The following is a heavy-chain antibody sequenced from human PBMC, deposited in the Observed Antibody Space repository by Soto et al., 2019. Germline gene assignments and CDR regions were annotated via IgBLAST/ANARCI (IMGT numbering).Heavy chain of an antibody. Sequence: ASVKVSCTDSGYTFTSYGISWVRQAPGQGLEWMGWIRTSNSNTNYAKNLQGRVTMTTDTSTSTAYMELRSLRSDDTAVYYCARGAFGEVSFDYWGQGTQVTVSS. J-gene: IGHJ4*02. CDR2: IRTSNSNT. D-gene: IGHD3-10*01. CDR3: ARGAFGEVSFDY. CDR1: GYTFTSYG. V-gene: IGHV1-18*01.